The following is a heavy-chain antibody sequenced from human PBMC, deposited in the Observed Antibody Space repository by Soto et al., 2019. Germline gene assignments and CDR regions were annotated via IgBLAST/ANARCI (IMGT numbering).Heavy chain of an antibody. V-gene: IGHV1-69*12. CDR2: IIRIFGTA. Sequence: QVQLVQSGAEVKKPGSSVKVSCKASGGTFSSYAISWVRQAPGQGLEWMGGIIRIFGTADYAQKFQGRVTITADDFTSTAYMELSSLRSEDTAVYYCVRHLGGNHYYYGMDVWGKGTTVTVSS. J-gene: IGHJ6*04. CDR3: VRHLGGNHYYYGMDV. CDR1: GGTFSSYA. D-gene: IGHD3-16*01.